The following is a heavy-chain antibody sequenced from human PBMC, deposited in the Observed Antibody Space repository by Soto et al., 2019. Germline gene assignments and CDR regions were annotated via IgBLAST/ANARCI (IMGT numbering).Heavy chain of an antibody. CDR3: ARGGITMTIVGYY. J-gene: IGHJ4*02. Sequence: QVQLVQSGAEVKKPGSSVKVSCKASGGTFSNSAINWVRQAPGQGLEWMGGLLPVCGTPSYAQKFQDRVTITGDESTSTGYLELRSLRSEDTAVYYCARGGITMTIVGYYWGQGTLVTVS. CDR1: GGTFSNSA. CDR2: LLPVCGTP. D-gene: IGHD3-22*01. V-gene: IGHV1-69*01.